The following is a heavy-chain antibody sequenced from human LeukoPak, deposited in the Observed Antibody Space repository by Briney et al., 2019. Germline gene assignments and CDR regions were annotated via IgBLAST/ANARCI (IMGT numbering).Heavy chain of an antibody. CDR1: GFTFSSYA. V-gene: IGHV3-23*01. D-gene: IGHD5-12*01. J-gene: IGHJ4*02. Sequence: AGGTLRLSCAASGFTFSSYAMSWVRQAPGKGLEWVSAISGSGGSTYYADSVKGRFTISRDNSKNTLYLQMNSLRAEDTAVYYCALEGYKLGPLDYWGQGTLVTVSS. CDR3: ALEGYKLGPLDY. CDR2: ISGSGGST.